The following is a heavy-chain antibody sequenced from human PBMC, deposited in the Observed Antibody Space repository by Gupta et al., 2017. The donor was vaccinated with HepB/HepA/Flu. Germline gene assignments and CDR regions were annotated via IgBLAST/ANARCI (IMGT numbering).Heavy chain of an antibody. V-gene: IGHV4-59*01. J-gene: IGHJ5*02. D-gene: IGHD6-19*01. Sequence: QVQLQESGPGLVKPSETLSLTFPVSGGSISSYYWSWIRQPTGKGLEWIGYIYYSGSTNYTPSVKRRFTISVDTSKNQVSLKMSSVTAADTAVYYCARVPGGSGGDNYKWFQPWGQGTLVTVSS. CDR3: ARVPGGSGGDNYKWFQP. CDR2: IYYSGST. CDR1: GGSISSYY.